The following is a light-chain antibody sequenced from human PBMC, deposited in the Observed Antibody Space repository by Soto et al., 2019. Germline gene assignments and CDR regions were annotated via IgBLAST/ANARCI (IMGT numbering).Light chain of an antibody. Sequence: QSALTQPASVSGSPGQSITISCTGTSSDVGGYNYVSWYRQHPGKAPKVMIYDVSNRPSGISNRFSGSKSGNTASLTISGLQAADEADYYCSSTTSSSTHVVFGGGTKLTVL. J-gene: IGLJ2*01. CDR1: SSDVGGYNY. CDR3: SSTTSSSTHVV. V-gene: IGLV2-14*01. CDR2: DVS.